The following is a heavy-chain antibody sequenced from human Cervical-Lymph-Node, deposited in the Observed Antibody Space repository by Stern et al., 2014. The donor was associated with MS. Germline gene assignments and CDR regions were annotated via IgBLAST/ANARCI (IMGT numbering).Heavy chain of an antibody. CDR2: MASSGSAT. CDR3: ARDRTFTTKTLTSLSTPGYFDL. V-gene: IGHV3-48*02. D-gene: IGHD3-9*01. CDR1: GFALDTYG. J-gene: IGHJ2*01. Sequence: EVQLVESGGGLVQPGGSLRLSCAASGFALDTYGMNWVRQAPGKGLEWLSYMASSGSATYYAGSVKGRFTISRDLAKKSLFLQMHGLRDEDTAVYYCARDRTFTTKTLTSLSTPGYFDLWGRGALVTVSS.